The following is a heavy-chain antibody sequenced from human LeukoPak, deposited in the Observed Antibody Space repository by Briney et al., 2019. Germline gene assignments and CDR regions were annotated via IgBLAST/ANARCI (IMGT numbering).Heavy chain of an antibody. D-gene: IGHD2-15*01. V-gene: IGHV3-21*01. J-gene: IGHJ4*02. CDR1: GFTFSSYT. CDR2: ISSGNSYI. Sequence: GGSLRLSCAASGFTFSSYTMNWIRQAPGKGLEWVSSISSGNSYIYYADSVKGRFTISRDTAKHSLYLQMNSLRAEDTAVHYCARDGETFTRYCSGGSCYRKFDYWGQGTLVTVSS. CDR3: ARDGETFTRYCSGGSCYRKFDY.